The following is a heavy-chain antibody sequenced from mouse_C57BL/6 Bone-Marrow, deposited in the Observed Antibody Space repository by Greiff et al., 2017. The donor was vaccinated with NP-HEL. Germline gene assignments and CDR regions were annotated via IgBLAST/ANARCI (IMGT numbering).Heavy chain of an antibody. J-gene: IGHJ3*01. Sequence: QVQLQQPGAELVKPGASVKLSCKASGYTFTSYWMQWVKQRPGQGLEWIGEIDPSDSYTNYNQKFKGKATWTVDKPPSTAYMQLSSLTSEDSAVYDCARWGPKRGLAYWGQGTLVTVSA. V-gene: IGHV1-50*01. CDR2: IDPSDSYT. CDR3: ARWGPKRGLAY. CDR1: GYTFTSYW.